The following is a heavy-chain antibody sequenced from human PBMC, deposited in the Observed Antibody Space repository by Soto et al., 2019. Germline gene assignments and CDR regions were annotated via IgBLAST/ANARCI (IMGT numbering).Heavy chain of an antibody. CDR3: ATREYYDIWAGYDYYYYYGMDV. CDR2: ISGSGGST. Sequence: GGSLRLSCAASGFTFSSYAMSWVRQAPGKGLEWVSAISGSGGSTYYADSVKGRFTISRDNSKNTLYLQMNSVRAEDTAVYYCATREYYDIWAGYDYYYYYGMDVWGQGTTVTV. J-gene: IGHJ6*02. CDR1: GFTFSSYA. V-gene: IGHV3-23*01. D-gene: IGHD3-9*01.